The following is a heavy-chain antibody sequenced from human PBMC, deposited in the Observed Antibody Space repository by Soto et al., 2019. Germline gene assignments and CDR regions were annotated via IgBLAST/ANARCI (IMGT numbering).Heavy chain of an antibody. V-gene: IGHV4-30-2*01. CDR1: GGSINSGGYS. CDR3: ASSHAGAHITAAVH. Sequence: QLQLQESGSGLVKPSQTLSLTCAVSGGSINSGGYSWSWIRQPPGKGLEWIGYIYHSGSTYYNPSLKSRVTISVDRSKNQFYLKLSSVTAADTAVYYCASSHAGAHITAAVHWGQGTLVTVSS. J-gene: IGHJ4*02. D-gene: IGHD6-13*01. CDR2: IYHSGST.